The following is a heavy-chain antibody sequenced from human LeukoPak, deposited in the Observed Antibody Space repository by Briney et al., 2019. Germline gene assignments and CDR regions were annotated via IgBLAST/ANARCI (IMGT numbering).Heavy chain of an antibody. Sequence: PGGSLRLSCAASGFTFSSYAMHWVRQAPGKGLEWVAVISYDGSNKYYADSVKGRFTISRDNSKNTLYLQMNSLRAEDTAVYYCARREYSSSWYTAVVAGGLHAFDIWGQGTMVTVSS. CDR3: ARREYSSSWYTAVVAGGLHAFDI. V-gene: IGHV3-30-3*01. CDR1: GFTFSSYA. J-gene: IGHJ3*02. CDR2: ISYDGSNK. D-gene: IGHD6-13*01.